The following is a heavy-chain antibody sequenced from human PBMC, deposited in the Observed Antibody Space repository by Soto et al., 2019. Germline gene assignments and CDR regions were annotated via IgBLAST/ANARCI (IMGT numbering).Heavy chain of an antibody. CDR2: INHSGST. CDR1: GGSFSGYY. Sequence: SETLSLTCAVYGGSFSGYYWSWIRQPPGKGLEWIGEINHSGSTNYNPSLKSRVTISVDTSKDQFSLKLSSVTAADTAVYYCARVFSGLLRPDYYYGMDVWAKGPRSPSP. V-gene: IGHV4-34*01. CDR3: ARVFSGLLRPDYYYGMDV. J-gene: IGHJ6*02. D-gene: IGHD3-22*01.